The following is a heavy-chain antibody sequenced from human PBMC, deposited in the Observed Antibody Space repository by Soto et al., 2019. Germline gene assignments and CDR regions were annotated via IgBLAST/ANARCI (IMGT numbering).Heavy chain of an antibody. CDR1: GFTVSSNY. Sequence: GGSLRLSCAASGFTVSSNYMSWVRQAPGKGLEWVSVIYSGGSTYYADSVKGRFTISRDNSKNTLYLQMNSLRAEDTAVYYCAKDRSKDGSGVNWFDPWGQGTLVTVSS. J-gene: IGHJ5*02. CDR3: AKDRSKDGSGVNWFDP. D-gene: IGHD3-10*01. CDR2: IYSGGST. V-gene: IGHV3-53*01.